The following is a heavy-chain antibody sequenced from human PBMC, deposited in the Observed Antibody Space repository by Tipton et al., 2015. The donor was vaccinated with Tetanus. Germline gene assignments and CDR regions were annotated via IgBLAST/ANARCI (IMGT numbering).Heavy chain of an antibody. CDR3: ALNTEMATIAFES. J-gene: IGHJ4*02. CDR2: IIPIFGTT. Sequence: QLVQSGAEVKKPGSSVKVSCKASGGMFRNFGISWVRQAPGQGLEWMGGIIPIFGTTEFAQKFQGRVTLTADESARTANMELSNLTSEDTAVYYCALNTEMATIAFESWGQGTLVTVSS. V-gene: IGHV1-69*01. CDR1: GGMFRNFG. D-gene: IGHD5-24*01.